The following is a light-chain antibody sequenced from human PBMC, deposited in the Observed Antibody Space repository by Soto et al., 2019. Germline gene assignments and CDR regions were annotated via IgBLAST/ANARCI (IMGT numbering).Light chain of an antibody. CDR2: GAT. J-gene: IGKJ4*01. CDR1: QTVRDN. CDR3: QQYNNSPLT. V-gene: IGKV3D-15*01. Sequence: EVVMTQSPATLSVSPGERATLSCRASQTVRDNLGWYQQTHGQTPRILIYGATTRATGIPARFSGSGSGTEFTLTVSRLQSEDFAVYYCQQYNNSPLTFGGGTKVDIK.